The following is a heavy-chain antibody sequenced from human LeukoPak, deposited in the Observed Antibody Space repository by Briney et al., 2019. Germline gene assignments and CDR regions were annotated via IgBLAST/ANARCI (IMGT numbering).Heavy chain of an antibody. CDR3: ARRGTANGNYYYGMDV. CDR1: GYSFTSYW. D-gene: IGHD5-18*01. Sequence: GESLKISCKGSGYSFTSYWIGWVRQMPGKGLEWMGIIYPGDSDTRYSPSFQGQVTISADKSISTAYLQWSSLKASDTAMYYCARRGTANGNYYYGMDVWGQGTTVTVSS. J-gene: IGHJ6*02. CDR2: IYPGDSDT. V-gene: IGHV5-51*01.